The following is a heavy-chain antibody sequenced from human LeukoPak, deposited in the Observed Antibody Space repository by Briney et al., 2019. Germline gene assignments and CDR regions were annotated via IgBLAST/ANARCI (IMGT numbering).Heavy chain of an antibody. D-gene: IGHD4-17*01. CDR2: INHSGST. J-gene: IGHJ3*02. Sequence: PSETLSLTCGVSGLSVSSDYYWGWIRQPPGRGLEWIGSINHSGSTYYNPSLKSRVTISVDTSKTHFSLKVTSVTAADTAVYYCARHRTTGTTDGFDIWGQGTMVTVSS. CDR3: ARHRTTGTTDGFDI. CDR1: GLSVSSDYY. V-gene: IGHV4-38-2*01.